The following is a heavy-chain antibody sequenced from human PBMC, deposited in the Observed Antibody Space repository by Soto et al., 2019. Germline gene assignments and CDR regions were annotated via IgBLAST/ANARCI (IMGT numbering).Heavy chain of an antibody. CDR3: ARGGRGMSTARAGMDV. D-gene: IGHD5-18*01. J-gene: IGHJ6*02. CDR1: GGSFSAYY. Sequence: QVQLQQWGAGLLKPSETLSLTCGVYGGSFSAYYWSWIRQPPGKGLEWIGEISYTGSSNYNPSLKSRVTISVDTSKNQFSIQLGSVTAADTAVYYCARGGRGMSTARAGMDVWGQGTTVTVSS. CDR2: ISYTGSS. V-gene: IGHV4-34*02.